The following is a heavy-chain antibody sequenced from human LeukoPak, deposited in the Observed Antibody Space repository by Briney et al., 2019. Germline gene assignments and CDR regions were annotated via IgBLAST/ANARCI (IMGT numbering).Heavy chain of an antibody. V-gene: IGHV3-30*18. CDR2: ISYDGSNK. D-gene: IGHD3-22*01. CDR3: AKPHHSYGSSGYYHPLGWYFDL. CDR1: GFTFSSYG. Sequence: PGRSLRLSCAASGFTFSSYGMHWVRQAPGKGLEWVAVISYDGSNKYFADSVEGRFTISRDNSKNTVYLQMNSLGAEDTAVYYCAKPHHSYGSSGYYHPLGWYFDLWGRGTLVTVST. J-gene: IGHJ2*01.